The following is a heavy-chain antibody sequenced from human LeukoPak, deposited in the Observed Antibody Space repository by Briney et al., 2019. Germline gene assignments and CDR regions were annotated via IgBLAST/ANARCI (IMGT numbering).Heavy chain of an antibody. D-gene: IGHD3-22*01. Sequence: SETLSLTCTVSGGSISSSSYYWGWIRQPPGKGLEWIGSIYYSGSTYYNPSLKRRVTISVDTSKNQFSLKLSSVTAADTAVYYCASHTVYYYDSSGYSEPLDYWGQGTLVTVSS. CDR1: GGSISSSSYY. CDR3: ASHTVYYYDSSGYSEPLDY. CDR2: IYYSGST. J-gene: IGHJ4*02. V-gene: IGHV4-39*01.